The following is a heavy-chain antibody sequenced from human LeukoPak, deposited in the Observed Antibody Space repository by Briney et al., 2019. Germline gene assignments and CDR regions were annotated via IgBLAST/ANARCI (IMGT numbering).Heavy chain of an antibody. CDR2: INPYSGNT. D-gene: IGHD3-10*01. CDR1: GYTFNSYG. Sequence: ASVKVSCKTSGYTFNSYGISWVRQAPGQGLAWMGWINPYSGNTNYAQNLQGRVTMTTDTSTSTAYMELRSLRSDDTAVYYCARAFARFGELPLYYFDYWGQGTLVTVSS. V-gene: IGHV1-18*01. CDR3: ARAFARFGELPLYYFDY. J-gene: IGHJ4*02.